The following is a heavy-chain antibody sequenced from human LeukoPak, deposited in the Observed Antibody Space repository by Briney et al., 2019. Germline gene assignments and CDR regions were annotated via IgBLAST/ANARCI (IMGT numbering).Heavy chain of an antibody. V-gene: IGHV3-7*01. CDR1: QFTFSNYW. CDR2: IKRDGSQE. D-gene: IGHD2/OR15-2a*01. Sequence: GSLRLSCAASQFTFSNYWMSWVRQAPGKGLEWVAHIKRDGSQEQYVGSVKGRFTISRDNAKNSLYLQMSGLRVEDTAVYYCARGQTTFEVWGQGTLVTVSS. CDR3: ARGQTTFEV. J-gene: IGHJ4*02.